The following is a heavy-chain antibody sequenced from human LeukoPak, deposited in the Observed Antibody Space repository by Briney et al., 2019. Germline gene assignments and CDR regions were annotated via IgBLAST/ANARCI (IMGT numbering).Heavy chain of an antibody. CDR2: ISGSGGST. D-gene: IGHD2-2*02. Sequence: GGSLRLSCAASGFTFSSYAMSWVRQAPGKGLEWVSAISGSGGSTYYADSVKGRFTISRDNSKNTLYLQMNSLRAEDTAVYYCAKGHCRSTSCYTAGYYYYYGMDVWGKGTTVTVSS. CDR3: AKGHCRSTSCYTAGYYYYYGMDV. V-gene: IGHV3-23*01. CDR1: GFTFSSYA. J-gene: IGHJ6*04.